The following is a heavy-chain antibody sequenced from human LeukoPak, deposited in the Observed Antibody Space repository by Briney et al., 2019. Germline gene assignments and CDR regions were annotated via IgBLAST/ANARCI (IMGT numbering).Heavy chain of an antibody. Sequence: GGPLRLSCAASGFTFSDYYMSWIRQAPGKGLEWVSYISSSGSTIYNADYVKGRFTISRDNAKNSLYLQMNSLRAGDTALYYCARARGYSGYDYYYWGQGTLVTVSS. J-gene: IGHJ4*02. CDR1: GFTFSDYY. V-gene: IGHV3-11*01. D-gene: IGHD5-12*01. CDR3: ARARGYSGYDYYY. CDR2: ISSSGSTI.